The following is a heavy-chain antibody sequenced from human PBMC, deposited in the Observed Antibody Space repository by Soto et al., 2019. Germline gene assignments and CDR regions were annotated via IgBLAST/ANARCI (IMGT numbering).Heavy chain of an antibody. CDR2: IYYSGST. Sequence: LSLTCTVSGGSISSYYWSWIRQPPGKGLEWIGYIYYSGSTNYNPSLKSRVTISVDTSKNQFSLKLSSVTAADTAVYYCARVGHYDFWSGYGTKNGMDVWGQGTTVTVSS. D-gene: IGHD3-3*01. V-gene: IGHV4-59*01. J-gene: IGHJ6*02. CDR3: ARVGHYDFWSGYGTKNGMDV. CDR1: GGSISSYY.